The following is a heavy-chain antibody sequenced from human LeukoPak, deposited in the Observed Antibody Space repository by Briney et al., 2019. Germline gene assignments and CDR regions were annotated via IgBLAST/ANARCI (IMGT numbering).Heavy chain of an antibody. V-gene: IGHV1-18*04. D-gene: IGHD6-13*01. Sequence: ASVKVSCKASGYTFIHYYIHWVRQAPGQGLEWMGWISGYNGNTNYAQKFQGRVTMTRDTSTSTVYMELSSLRSDDTAVYYCARGSDSSWYWYFDLWGRGTLVTVSS. CDR3: ARGSDSSWYWYFDL. CDR1: GYTFIHYY. CDR2: ISGYNGNT. J-gene: IGHJ2*01.